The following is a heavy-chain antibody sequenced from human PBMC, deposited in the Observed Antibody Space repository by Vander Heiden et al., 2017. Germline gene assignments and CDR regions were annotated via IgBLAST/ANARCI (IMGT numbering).Heavy chain of an antibody. J-gene: IGHJ6*02. V-gene: IGHV3-30-3*01. D-gene: IGHD2-15*01. CDR2: ISYDGSNK. CDR3: ARALGYCSGGSCYDGGYYYYFYGMDV. CDR1: SSYA. Sequence: SSYAMHWVRQAPGKGLEWVAVISYDGSNKYYADSVQGRFTISRDNSKNTLYLQMNSLRAEDTAVYYCARALGYCSGGSCYDGGYYYYFYGMDVWGQGTTVTVSS.